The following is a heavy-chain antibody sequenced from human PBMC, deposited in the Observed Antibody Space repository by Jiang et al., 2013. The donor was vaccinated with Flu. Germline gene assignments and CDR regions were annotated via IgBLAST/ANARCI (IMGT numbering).Heavy chain of an antibody. Sequence: SGAEVKKPGSSVKVSCKAPGGTFNSYGITWVRQAPGHGLEWMGRIIPILGITNFAQKFQGRVTITADTSTSTAFMELSSLRSDDTALYFCARDIARGWYDSWGQGTLVTVSS. CDR3: ARDIARGWYDS. J-gene: IGHJ5*01. V-gene: IGHV1-69*04. CDR1: GGTFNSYG. D-gene: IGHD3-16*02. CDR2: IIPILGIT.